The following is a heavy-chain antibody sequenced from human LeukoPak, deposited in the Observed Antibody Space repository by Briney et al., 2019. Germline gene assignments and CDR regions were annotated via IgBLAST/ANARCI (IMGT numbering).Heavy chain of an antibody. CDR1: GFTFSSYG. D-gene: IGHD3-10*01. J-gene: IGHJ3*02. CDR2: ISGSGDST. CDR3: ARVGRDTAFDI. V-gene: IGHV3-23*01. Sequence: GGSLRLSCAASGFTFSSYGMSWVRQAPGKGLDWVSAISGSGDSTYYADSVKGRFTISRDNSKNTLYLQMGSLRAEDMAVYYCARVGRDTAFDIWGQGTMVTVSS.